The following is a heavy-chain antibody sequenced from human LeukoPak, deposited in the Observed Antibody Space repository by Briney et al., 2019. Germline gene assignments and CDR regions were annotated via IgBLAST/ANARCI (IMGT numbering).Heavy chain of an antibody. Sequence: PSETLSLTCAAFVESFRDYYWSWIRQPPGKGLEWIGEINRGGSTDYNPSLKSRVTISEDTSKNQFSLKLSSVTAADTAVYYCARGANNFYFDYWGQGTLVTVSS. V-gene: IGHV4-34*01. J-gene: IGHJ4*02. CDR2: INRGGST. D-gene: IGHD1-1*01. CDR1: VESFRDYY. CDR3: ARGANNFYFDY.